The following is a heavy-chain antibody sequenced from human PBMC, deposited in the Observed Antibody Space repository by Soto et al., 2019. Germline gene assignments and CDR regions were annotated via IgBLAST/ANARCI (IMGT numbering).Heavy chain of an antibody. CDR2: IYPGDSDT. CDR3: ARLVLVVPAAMATGRSYGRGG. CDR1: GYSFTSYW. Sequence: GESLKISCKGSGYSFTSYWIGWVRQMPGKGLEWMGIIYPGDSDTRYSPSFQGQVTISADKSISTAYLQWSSLKASDTATYYCARLVLVVPAAMATGRSYGRGGWGQGT. V-gene: IGHV5-51*01. D-gene: IGHD2-2*01. J-gene: IGHJ6*01.